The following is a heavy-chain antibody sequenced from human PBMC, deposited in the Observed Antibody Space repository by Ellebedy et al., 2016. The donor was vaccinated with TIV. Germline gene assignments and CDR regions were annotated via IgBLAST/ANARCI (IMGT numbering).Heavy chain of an antibody. V-gene: IGHV4-4*02. CDR2: IYQSGST. CDR1: GDSISSNNW. CDR3: ARVRYTSGWYAAFDI. Sequence: MPSETLSLTCAVSGDSISSNNWWSWVRQPPRKGLEWIGEIYQSGSTNYNSSLKSRVTISLDKSKSQFYLKMSSVTAADTAVYHCARVRYTSGWYAAFDIWGQGTMVTVSS. D-gene: IGHD6-19*01. J-gene: IGHJ3*02.